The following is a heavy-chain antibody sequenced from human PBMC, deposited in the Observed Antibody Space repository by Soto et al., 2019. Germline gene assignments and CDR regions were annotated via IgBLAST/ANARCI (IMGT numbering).Heavy chain of an antibody. J-gene: IGHJ4*02. CDR3: ASARWSTMIPGSI. V-gene: IGHV3-66*01. D-gene: IGHD3-22*01. CDR2: IDGGGST. CDR1: GLTVSSNY. Sequence: EVPLVESGGDLVQPGGSLRLSCAASGLTVSSNYMSWIRQAPGKGLEWVSVIDGGGSTYYVDSVKGRFTISRDNFKNTLYLQMNSLRAEDTAVYYCASARWSTMIPGSIWGQGTLVTVSS.